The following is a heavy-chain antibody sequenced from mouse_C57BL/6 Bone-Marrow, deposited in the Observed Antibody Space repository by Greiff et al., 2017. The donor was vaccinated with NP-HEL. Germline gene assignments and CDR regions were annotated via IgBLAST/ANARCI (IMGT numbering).Heavy chain of an antibody. J-gene: IGHJ4*01. CDR1: GFNIKDYY. V-gene: IGHV14-1*01. D-gene: IGHD1-1*01. Sequence: VQLQQSGAELVRPGASVKLSCTASGFNIKDYYMHWVKQRPEQGLEWIGRIDPEDGDTEYAPKFQGKATMTADTSSNTAYLQLSSLPSEDTAVYYCITDGSSYLYAMDYWGQGTSVTVSS. CDR2: IDPEDGDT. CDR3: ITDGSSYLYAMDY.